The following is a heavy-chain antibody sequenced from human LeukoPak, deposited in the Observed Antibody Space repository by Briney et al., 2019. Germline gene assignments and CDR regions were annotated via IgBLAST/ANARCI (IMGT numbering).Heavy chain of an antibody. Sequence: PSETLSLTCAVYGGSFSGYYWSWIRQPPGKGLEWIGEINHSGSTNYNPSLKSRVTISVDTSKNQFSLKLSSVTAADTAVYYCARQIESWFDPWGQGTLVTVSS. V-gene: IGHV4-34*01. CDR1: GGSFSGYY. CDR2: INHSGST. CDR3: ARQIESWFDP. J-gene: IGHJ5*02. D-gene: IGHD2/OR15-2a*01.